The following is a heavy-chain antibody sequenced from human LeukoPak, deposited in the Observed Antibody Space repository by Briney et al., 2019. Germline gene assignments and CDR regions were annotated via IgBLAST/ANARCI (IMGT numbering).Heavy chain of an antibody. D-gene: IGHD6-19*01. Sequence: PSETLSLTCTVSGGSISSYYWSWIRQPPAKGLEWIGYIYYTGYTNYNPSLKSRVTISVDTSKNQFSVKLSSVTAADTAVYYCARSIRGYSSGWYYFDYWGQGTLITVSS. CDR3: ARSIRGYSSGWYYFDY. V-gene: IGHV4-59*12. CDR1: GGSISSYY. J-gene: IGHJ4*02. CDR2: IYYTGYT.